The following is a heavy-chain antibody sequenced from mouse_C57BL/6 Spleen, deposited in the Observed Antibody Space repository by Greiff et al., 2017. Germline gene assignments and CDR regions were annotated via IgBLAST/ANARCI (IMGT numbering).Heavy chain of an antibody. CDR3: AREGYYDYEEPWFAY. CDR2: ILPGSGST. CDR1: GYTFTGYW. Sequence: VQLQQSGAELMKPGASVKLSCKATGYTFTGYWIEWVKQRPGHGLEWIGEILPGSGSTNYNEKFKGKATFTADTSSNTAYMQRSSLTTEDAAIYYCAREGYYDYEEPWFAYWGQGTLVTVSA. D-gene: IGHD2-4*01. J-gene: IGHJ3*01. V-gene: IGHV1-9*01.